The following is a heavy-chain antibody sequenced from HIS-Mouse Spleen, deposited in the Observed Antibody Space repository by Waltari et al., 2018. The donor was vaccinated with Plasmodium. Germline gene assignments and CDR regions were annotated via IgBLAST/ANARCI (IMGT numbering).Heavy chain of an antibody. CDR1: GLTFSSYW. Sequence: EVQLVEYGGGLLQPGGSMGSSCAAAGLTFSSYWMSWVRQDPGKGLEWVANIKQDGSEKYYVDSVKGRFTISRDNAKNSLYLQMNSLRAEDTAVYYCASSWYWYFDLWGRGTLVTVSS. V-gene: IGHV3-7*01. D-gene: IGHD6-13*01. CDR2: IKQDGSEK. CDR3: ASSWYWYFDL. J-gene: IGHJ2*01.